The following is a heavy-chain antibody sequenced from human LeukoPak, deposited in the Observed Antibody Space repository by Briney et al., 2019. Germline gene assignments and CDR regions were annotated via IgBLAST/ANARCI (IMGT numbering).Heavy chain of an antibody. D-gene: IGHD3-10*01. Sequence: ASVKVSCKASGYTFTSYGISWVRQAPGQGLEWMGWISAYNGNTNYAQKLQGRVTMTTDTSTSTAYMELRSLRSDDTAVYYCAGDEALLWFGELNAPDYWGQGTLVTVSS. CDR1: GYTFTSYG. V-gene: IGHV1-18*04. CDR2: ISAYNGNT. CDR3: AGDEALLWFGELNAPDY. J-gene: IGHJ4*02.